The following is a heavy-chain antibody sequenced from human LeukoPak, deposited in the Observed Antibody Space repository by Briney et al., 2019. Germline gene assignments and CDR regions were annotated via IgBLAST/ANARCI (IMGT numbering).Heavy chain of an antibody. J-gene: IGHJ2*01. V-gene: IGHV4-59*01. CDR1: GGSISNYY. CDR2: IHYSGHT. Sequence: PSETLSLTCAVSGGSISNYYCSWIRQPPGKGLEWLGYIHYSGHTNYNPSLKSRVTISVDTSKNQFSLNLSSVTAADTAVYYCARHWGSDWYFDLWGRGTLVTVSS. CDR3: ARHWGSDWYFDL. D-gene: IGHD7-27*01.